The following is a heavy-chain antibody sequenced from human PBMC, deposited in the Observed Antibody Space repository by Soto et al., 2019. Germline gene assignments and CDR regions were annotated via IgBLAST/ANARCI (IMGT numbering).Heavy chain of an antibody. D-gene: IGHD3-10*01. CDR2: ISAYNGST. J-gene: IGHJ4*02. CDR1: CCAFASKG. Sequence: VEVSSKARCCAFASKGISSLRQAPGQGLEWMGWISAYNGSTNYAQRLQGRVTMTSDTSTSTAYMELRSLRSDDTALYSGASVHYDGSGGAYWVQGTLVTVSS. V-gene: IGHV1-18*01. CDR3: ASVHYDGSGGAY.